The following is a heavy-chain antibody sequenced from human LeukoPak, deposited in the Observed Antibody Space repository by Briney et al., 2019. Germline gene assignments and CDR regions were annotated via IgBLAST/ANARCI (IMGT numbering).Heavy chain of an antibody. Sequence: ASVKVSCKASGYTFTSYDINWVRQATGQGLEWMGWMNPNSGNTGYAQKFQGRVTMTRNTSISTAYMELSSLRSEDTAVYYCARVAGGKPLYYYDSNGYSEYFQHWGQGTLVTVSS. V-gene: IGHV1-8*01. CDR3: ARVAGGKPLYYYDSNGYSEYFQH. D-gene: IGHD3-22*01. CDR2: MNPNSGNT. J-gene: IGHJ1*01. CDR1: GYTFTSYD.